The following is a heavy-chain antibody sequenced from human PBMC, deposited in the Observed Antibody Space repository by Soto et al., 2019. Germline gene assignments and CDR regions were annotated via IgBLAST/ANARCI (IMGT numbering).Heavy chain of an antibody. Sequence: PGESLKISCTGSGFDFGDYYMSWIRQAPGKGLEWVSYIGSGDGTTYYTDSVKGRFTISRDNAKKTVYLQMSSLRVEDTALYYCVRPYYSSSWFPFDRWGQGTLVTVSS. CDR2: IGSGDGTT. D-gene: IGHD6-13*01. J-gene: IGHJ4*02. V-gene: IGHV3-11*01. CDR3: VRPYYSSSWFPFDR. CDR1: GFDFGDYY.